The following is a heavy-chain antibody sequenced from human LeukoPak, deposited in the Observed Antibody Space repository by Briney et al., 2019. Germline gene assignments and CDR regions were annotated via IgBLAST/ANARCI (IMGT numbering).Heavy chain of an antibody. CDR1: SGSITGYY. D-gene: IGHD6-13*01. CDR2: IQYSGTT. J-gene: IGHJ4*02. CDR3: ARDRAAGTLDF. Sequence: SETLSLTCTVSSGSITGYYWAWIRQPPGKGREWIGYIQYSGTTEYNPSLASRASISVDTAKDQFSLNLRSVTAADTAVYYCARDRAAGTLDFWGQGTLVTVSS. V-gene: IGHV4-59*01.